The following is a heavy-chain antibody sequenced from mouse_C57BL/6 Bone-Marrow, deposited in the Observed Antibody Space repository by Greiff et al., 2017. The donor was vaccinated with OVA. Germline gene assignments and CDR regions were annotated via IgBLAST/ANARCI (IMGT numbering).Heavy chain of an antibody. V-gene: IGHV1-63*01. J-gene: IGHJ4*01. CDR3: ARRDGKEAMDY. D-gene: IGHD2-1*01. CDR1: GYTFTNYW. Sequence: QVQLQQPGAELVRPGSSVKMSCKASGYTFTNYWIGWAKQRPGHGLEWIGDIYPGGGYTNYNEKFKGKATLTADKSSSTAYMQFSSLTSEDSAIYYCARRDGKEAMDYWGQGTSVTVSS. CDR2: IYPGGGYT.